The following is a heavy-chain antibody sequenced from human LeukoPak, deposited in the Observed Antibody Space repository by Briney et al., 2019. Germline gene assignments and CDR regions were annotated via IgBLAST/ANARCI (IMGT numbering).Heavy chain of an antibody. CDR1: GFSFNKYG. V-gene: IGHV3-30*02. CDR2: IRYDGSDK. J-gene: IGHJ5*02. CDR3: AKGDDYGSNTRLPKFNWFDP. Sequence: GGSLRLSCATSGFSFNKYGMHWVRQAPGKGLEWVAYIRYDGSDKHYGDSVKGRFTISRDDSKNTLYLQMNGLRAEDTAVYYCAKGDDYGSNTRLPKFNWFDPWGQGTLVTVSS. D-gene: IGHD4-17*01.